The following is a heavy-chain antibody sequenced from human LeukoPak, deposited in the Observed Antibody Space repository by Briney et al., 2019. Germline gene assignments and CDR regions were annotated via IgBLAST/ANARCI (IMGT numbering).Heavy chain of an antibody. CDR2: LKSTADGETT. V-gene: IGHV3-15*01. J-gene: IGHJ4*02. CDR3: AREGRPVLQWFGELFV. CDR1: GFAFSHAW. Sequence: GGSLRLSCAGYGFAFSHAWMNWVRQAPGKGLEWVGRLKSTADGETTDYAAPVKGRFTISRDDSKSTLYLQMNSLRTEDTAVYYCAREGRPVLQWFGELFVWGQGTLVTVSS. D-gene: IGHD3-10*01.